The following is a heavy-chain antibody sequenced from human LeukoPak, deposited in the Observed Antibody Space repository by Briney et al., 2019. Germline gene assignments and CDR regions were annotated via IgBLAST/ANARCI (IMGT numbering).Heavy chain of an antibody. CDR3: ARSAEYQLPERPDWFDP. CDR2: IYYSGST. V-gene: IGHV4-39*01. D-gene: IGHD2-2*01. CDR1: GGSISSSSYY. Sequence: PSETLSLTCTVSGGSISSSSYYWGWIRQPPGKGLEWIGSIYYSGSTYYNPSLKSRVTISVDTSKNQFSLKLSSVTAADTAVYYCARSAEYQLPERPDWFDPWGQGTLVTVSS. J-gene: IGHJ5*02.